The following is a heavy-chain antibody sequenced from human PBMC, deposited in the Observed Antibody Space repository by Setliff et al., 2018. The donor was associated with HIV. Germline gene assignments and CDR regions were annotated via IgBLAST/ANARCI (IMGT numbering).Heavy chain of an antibody. CDR2: ISSSSNTI. V-gene: IGHV3-48*03. CDR3: ARDYEGFCDY. D-gene: IGHD3-16*01. J-gene: IGHJ4*02. CDR1: GFTFSSSE. Sequence: GGSLRLSCAASGFTFSSSEMNWVRQAPGKGLEWVSYISSSSNTIYYADSVKGRFTISRDNAKNSLNLQMNSLRAEDTSVYYCARDYEGFCDYWGQGTLVTVSS.